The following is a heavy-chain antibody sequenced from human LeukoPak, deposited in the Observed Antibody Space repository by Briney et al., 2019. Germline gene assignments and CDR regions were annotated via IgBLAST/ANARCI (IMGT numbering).Heavy chain of an antibody. CDR2: MNPKSGNT. J-gene: IGHJ5*02. Sequence: GASVKVSCKASGYTFTNFDINWVRQATGQGLEWMGWMNPKSGNTGCAQKFQGRVTMTRDTSISAVYVELSRLRSDDTAVYYCARSDSYTWFDPWGQGTLVTVSS. CDR3: ARSDSYTWFDP. D-gene: IGHD2-21*01. V-gene: IGHV1-8*01. CDR1: GYTFTNFD.